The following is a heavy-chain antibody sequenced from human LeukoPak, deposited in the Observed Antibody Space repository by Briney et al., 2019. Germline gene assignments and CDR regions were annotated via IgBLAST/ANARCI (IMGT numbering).Heavy chain of an antibody. CDR1: GFTFSSHG. CDR2: ICVSGSTV. V-gene: IGHV3-21*01. D-gene: IGHD2-2*01. CDR3: GRDSYCSSTSSYRGHFDS. Sequence: GGSLRLSCVASGFTFSSHGMNWVRQAPGEGLEWVSSICVSGSTVDYSDSIRGRLAISRDQIRKTVYRQMTSLRPGKPAVVYFGRDSYCSSTSSYRGHFDSWGQGVLVSVSS. J-gene: IGHJ4*02.